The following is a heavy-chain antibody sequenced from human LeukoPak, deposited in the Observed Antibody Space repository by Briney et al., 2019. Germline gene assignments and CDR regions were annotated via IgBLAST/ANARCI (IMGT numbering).Heavy chain of an antibody. Sequence: PGGSLRLSCVASGFTFSNYAMHWVRLAPGKGLEYVSAISNHGSNTYYANSVKGRFTISRDNSKNTLYLQMGSLRAEDMAVYFCARVGDLNCFDYWGQGTLVTVSS. CDR2: ISNHGSNT. D-gene: IGHD3-16*01. V-gene: IGHV3-64*01. CDR3: ARVGDLNCFDY. CDR1: GFTFSNYA. J-gene: IGHJ4*02.